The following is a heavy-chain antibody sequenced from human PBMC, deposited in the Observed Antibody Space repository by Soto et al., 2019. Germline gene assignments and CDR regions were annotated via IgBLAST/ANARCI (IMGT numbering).Heavy chain of an antibody. CDR1: GGTFSSYT. D-gene: IGHD4-17*01. CDR3: AREAYGDYGWFDP. Sequence: QVQLVQSGAEVKKPGSSVKVSCKASGGTFSSYTISWVRQAPGQGLEWMGRIIPILGIANNAQKFQVRVTSTADKSTSTAYMELSSLRSEDTAVYYCAREAYGDYGWFDPWCQGTLVTVSS. CDR2: IIPILGIA. J-gene: IGHJ5*02. V-gene: IGHV1-69*08.